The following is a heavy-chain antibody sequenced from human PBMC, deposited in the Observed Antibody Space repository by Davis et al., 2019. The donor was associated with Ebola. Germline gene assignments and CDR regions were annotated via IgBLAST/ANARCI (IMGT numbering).Heavy chain of an antibody. Sequence: ASVKVSCKASGGTFSSYTISWVRQAPGQGLEWMGWISAYNGNTNQARKFQGRVTMTTDTSTSTAYMELRSLRSDDTAVYYCARDVLVAAADPWGQGTLVTVSS. D-gene: IGHD6-13*01. J-gene: IGHJ5*02. CDR1: GGTFSSYT. CDR2: ISAYNGNT. V-gene: IGHV1-18*01. CDR3: ARDVLVAAADP.